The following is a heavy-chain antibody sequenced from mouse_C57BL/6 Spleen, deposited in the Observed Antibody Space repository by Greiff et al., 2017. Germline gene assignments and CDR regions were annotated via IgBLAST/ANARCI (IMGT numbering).Heavy chain of an antibody. J-gene: IGHJ2*01. Sequence: QVQLQQSGAELARPGASVKLSCKASGYTFTSYGISWVKQRTGQGLEWIGEIYPRSGNTSYNEKFKGKAKLTADKSSSTAYMELRSLTSEDSAVYFCARRGVIAAMVDPFDYWGQGTTLTVSS. CDR2: IYPRSGNT. CDR1: GYTFTSYG. V-gene: IGHV1-81*01. D-gene: IGHD1-1*01. CDR3: ARRGVIAAMVDPFDY.